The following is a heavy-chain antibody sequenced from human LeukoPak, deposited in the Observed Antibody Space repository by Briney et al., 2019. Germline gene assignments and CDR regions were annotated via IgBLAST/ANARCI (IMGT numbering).Heavy chain of an antibody. D-gene: IGHD6-19*01. CDR3: TLASVESAWYIWRY. Sequence: KPGGSLGLSCAASGFTFRDYPMTWVRQAPGKGLEWVSSIGTTGDYKHYADSFNGRFTVSRDNAKNSLYLQRDSLRPEDTAIYYCTLASVESAWYIWRYRGQGTPVTVSS. CDR2: IGTTGDYK. CDR1: GFTFRDYP. V-gene: IGHV3-21*01. J-gene: IGHJ4*02.